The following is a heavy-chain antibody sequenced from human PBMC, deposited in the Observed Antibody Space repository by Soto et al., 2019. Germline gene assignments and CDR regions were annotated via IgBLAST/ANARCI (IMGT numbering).Heavy chain of an antibody. Sequence: QVQLVQSGAEEKKPGASVKVACKAYGYTFTSYAMHWVRQARGQRLEWMGWINAGNGNTKYSQKFQGRVTITRDTSASTAYMELSSLRSEDTAVYYCARSIAVVTALDYWGQGTLVTVSS. CDR3: ARSIAVVTALDY. CDR1: GYTFTSYA. J-gene: IGHJ4*02. D-gene: IGHD2-21*02. CDR2: INAGNGNT. V-gene: IGHV1-3*05.